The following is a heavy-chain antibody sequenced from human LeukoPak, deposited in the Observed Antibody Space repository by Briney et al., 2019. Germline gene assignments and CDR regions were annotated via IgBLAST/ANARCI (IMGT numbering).Heavy chain of an antibody. V-gene: IGHV1-69*04. CDR1: GSTFSNYA. D-gene: IGHD2/OR15-2a*01. J-gene: IGHJ4*02. CDR3: ATEIGGGPYYFDS. CDR2: IVPILDIT. Sequence: GASVKVSCKASGSTFSNYAITWVRQAPGQGFEFMGRIVPILDITNYAQKFQGRVTITAERSTTTAYMELSSLRSDDTAVYYCATEIGGGPYYFDSWGQGTLVTVSS.